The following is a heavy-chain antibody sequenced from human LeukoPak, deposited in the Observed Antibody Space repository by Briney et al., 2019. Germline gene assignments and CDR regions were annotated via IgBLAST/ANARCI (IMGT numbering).Heavy chain of an antibody. CDR3: ARSPITIFGVANFDY. D-gene: IGHD3-3*01. J-gene: IGHJ4*02. Sequence: SQTLSLTCAVSGGSISSGGYSWSWIRQPPGKGLEWIGYIYYSGSTNYNPSLKSRVTISVDTSKNQFSLKLSSVTAADTAVYYCARSPITIFGVANFDYWGQGTLVTVSS. V-gene: IGHV4-61*08. CDR1: GGSISSGGYS. CDR2: IYYSGST.